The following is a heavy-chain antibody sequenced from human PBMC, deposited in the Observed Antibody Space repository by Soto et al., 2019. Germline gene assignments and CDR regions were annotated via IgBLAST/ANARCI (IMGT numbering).Heavy chain of an antibody. CDR1: GGSISSSSYY. D-gene: IGHD6-19*01. V-gene: IGHV4-39*01. CDR3: ARRSYPSSGWIWFDP. J-gene: IGHJ5*02. Sequence: SETLSLTCTVSGGSISSSSYYWGWIRQPPGKGLEWIGSIYYSGSTYYNPSLKSRVTISVDTSKNQFSLKLSSVTAADTAVYYCARRSYPSSGWIWFDPWGQGTLVTAPQ. CDR2: IYYSGST.